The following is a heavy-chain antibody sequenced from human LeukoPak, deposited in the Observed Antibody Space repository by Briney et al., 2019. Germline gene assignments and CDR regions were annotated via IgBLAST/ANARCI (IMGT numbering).Heavy chain of an antibody. J-gene: IGHJ4*02. CDR2: NYHSGST. D-gene: IGHD2-15*01. Sequence: SGTLSLTCAVSGGSISSSNWWIWVRQPPGKGLEWIRENYHSGSTNYNPSLKSRVTISVDKAKNQFSLKLTSVTAADTAVYYCARGPYCSGGSCHFDYCGQGTLVTVSS. CDR1: GGSISSSNW. CDR3: ARGPYCSGGSCHFDY. V-gene: IGHV4-4*02.